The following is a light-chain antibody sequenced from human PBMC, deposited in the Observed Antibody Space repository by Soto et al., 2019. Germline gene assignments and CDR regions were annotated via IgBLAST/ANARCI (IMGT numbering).Light chain of an antibody. V-gene: IGKV3-11*01. J-gene: IGKJ3*01. CDR3: QQRSNWPPMFT. Sequence: EIVLTQSPATLSLSPGERATLSCRASQSVSSYLAWYQQKPGQAPRLLIYDASNRPTGIPPRFSGSGSGTDFTLTISSREPEDFAVYYCQQRSNWPPMFTFGPGTKVDIK. CDR2: DAS. CDR1: QSVSSY.